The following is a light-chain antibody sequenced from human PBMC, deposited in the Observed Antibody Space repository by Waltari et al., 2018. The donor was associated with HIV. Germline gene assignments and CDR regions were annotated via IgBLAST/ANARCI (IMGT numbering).Light chain of an antibody. CDR1: SSNIGAGFD. J-gene: IGLJ2*01. CDR3: QSYDRSLSGYVV. Sequence: QSLLTQPPSVSGAPGQRVTISCIGRSSNIGAGFDVNWYQQLPGTVPKLLIYGNSNRPSGVPHRFSGSKSGTSASLAITGLQAEDEADYYCQSYDRSLSGYVVFGGGTKLTVL. V-gene: IGLV1-40*01. CDR2: GNS.